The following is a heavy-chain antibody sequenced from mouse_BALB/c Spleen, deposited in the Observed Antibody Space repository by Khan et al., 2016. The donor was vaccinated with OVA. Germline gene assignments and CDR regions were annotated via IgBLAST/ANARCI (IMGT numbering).Heavy chain of an antibody. CDR2: ICGDGCT. J-gene: IGHJ4*01. D-gene: IGHD1-1*01. CDR3: SKFTPVYYSMDY. Sequence: VVLVESGPGLVAPSQSLSITCTVSGFSLTSYGVNLLRQPPGKGLEWLGVICGDGCTNYHSALISRLIISKDNSKSQVFLKLNSLQTDDTATYXCSKFTPVYYSMDYWGQGSSVTVSS. V-gene: IGHV2-3*01. CDR1: GFSLTSYG.